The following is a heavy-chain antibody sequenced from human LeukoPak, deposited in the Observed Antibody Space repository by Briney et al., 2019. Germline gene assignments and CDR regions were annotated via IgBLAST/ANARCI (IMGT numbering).Heavy chain of an antibody. CDR3: ARGAEQFLTANAFDI. V-gene: IGHV1-69*13. J-gene: IGHJ3*02. D-gene: IGHD1/OR15-1a*01. CDR1: GGTFSDYG. Sequence: GASVKVSCKASGGTFSDYGFSWVRQAPGQGLEWMGGIIPIFGTINHTYKFQGRVTVTADESTSTAYMELSSLRSEDTAVYYRARGAEQFLTANAFDIWGQGTMVTVSS. CDR2: IIPIFGTI.